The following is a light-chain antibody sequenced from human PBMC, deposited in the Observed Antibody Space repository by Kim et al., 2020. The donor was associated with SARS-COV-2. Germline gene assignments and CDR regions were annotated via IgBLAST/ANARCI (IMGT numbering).Light chain of an antibody. CDR2: GAS. Sequence: EIVMTQSPATLSVSPGERATLSCRASQSVSSNLAWYQQKPGQAPRLLIYGASTSATGIPARFSGSGSGTEFTLTISSLQSEDFAVYYCQQYKNWPRTFGQGTKVDIK. V-gene: IGKV3-15*01. CDR1: QSVSSN. CDR3: QQYKNWPRT. J-gene: IGKJ1*01.